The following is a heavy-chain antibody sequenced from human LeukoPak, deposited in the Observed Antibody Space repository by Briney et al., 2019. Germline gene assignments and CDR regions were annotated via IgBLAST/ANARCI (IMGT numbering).Heavy chain of an antibody. D-gene: IGHD2-8*01. J-gene: IGHJ3*02. CDR2: IGGGPV. V-gene: IGHV3-23*01. CDR3: AKDSFSHNGIYDALDI. Sequence: GGSLRLSCAASGFTFSVYAMTWVRQAPGKGLEWVSTIGGGPVYYADSVRGRFTISRDDSKNRLFLQMNSLRAEDTAIYYCAKDSFSHNGIYDALDIWGQGTMVTVSS. CDR1: GFTFSVYA.